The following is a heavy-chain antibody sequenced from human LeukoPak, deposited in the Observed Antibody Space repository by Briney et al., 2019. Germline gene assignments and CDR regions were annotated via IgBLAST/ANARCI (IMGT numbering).Heavy chain of an antibody. CDR2: IFYSGTT. Sequence: SETLSLTCTVSGGSIRSYYRSWIRQPPGKGLEWVGYIFYSGTTDSNPSLKSRVTISVDTSKNQFSLKLSCVTAADTAVYYCARTYCSGGSCHFDYWGQGTLVTVSS. CDR1: GGSIRSYY. V-gene: IGHV4-59*08. D-gene: IGHD2-15*01. J-gene: IGHJ4*02. CDR3: ARTYCSGGSCHFDY.